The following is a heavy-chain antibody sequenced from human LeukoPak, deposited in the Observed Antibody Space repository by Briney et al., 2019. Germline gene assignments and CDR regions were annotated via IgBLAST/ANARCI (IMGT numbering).Heavy chain of an antibody. CDR2: ITGSGGST. J-gene: IGHJ4*02. CDR3: AKATLGSCSGARCYPFDY. Sequence: GGSLRLSCAASGFTFSTYAINWVRQAPGKGLEWVSAITGSGGSTYIADSVKDRLTISRDNSKNTLYLQMNSLRAEDTAVYYCAKATLGSCSGARCYPFDYWGQGTLVTVSS. V-gene: IGHV3-23*01. D-gene: IGHD2-15*01. CDR1: GFTFSTYA.